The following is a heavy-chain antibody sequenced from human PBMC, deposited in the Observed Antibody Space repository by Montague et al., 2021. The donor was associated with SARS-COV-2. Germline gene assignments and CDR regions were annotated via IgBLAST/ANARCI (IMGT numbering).Heavy chain of an antibody. Sequence: PALVTPTQTLTLTCTFSVFSITTSTMGVGWIRQPPGKALEWLALIYWGDEKRFSPSLKSRLTITKDTFKDQVVLRMTNMDPVDAATYYCVHYASGSYYFHYWGQGTLVTVSS. J-gene: IGHJ4*02. CDR3: VHYASGSYYFHY. CDR2: IYWGDEK. D-gene: IGHD3-10*01. CDR1: VFSITTSTMG. V-gene: IGHV2-5*02.